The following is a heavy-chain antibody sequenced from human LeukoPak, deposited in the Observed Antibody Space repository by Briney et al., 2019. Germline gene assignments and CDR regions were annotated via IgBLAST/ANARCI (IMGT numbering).Heavy chain of an antibody. CDR3: AGVQYYDFWSGQVWLDP. CDR1: GGSISSHY. D-gene: IGHD3-3*01. J-gene: IGHJ5*02. Sequence: SETLSLTCTVSGGSISSHYWSWIRQPPGKGLEGIGYIYYSGSTNYNPSLKSRVTISVDTSKNQFSLKLSSVTAADTAVYYCAGVQYYDFWSGQVWLDPWGQGTLVTVSS. CDR2: IYYSGST. V-gene: IGHV4-59*11.